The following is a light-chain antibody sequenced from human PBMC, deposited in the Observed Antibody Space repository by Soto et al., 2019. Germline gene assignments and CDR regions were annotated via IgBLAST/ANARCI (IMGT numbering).Light chain of an antibody. Sequence: AIQMTQSPPSLSASVGDRVIITCRASQDIRVDVGWLQQRPGHAPNLLIYAASTLHTGVPSTFIGSGSGTDFPPNHNHPQPEDVATYFCLQDYDFPYTFGQGTKLEI. CDR1: QDIRVD. CDR3: LQDYDFPYT. CDR2: AAS. J-gene: IGKJ2*01. V-gene: IGKV1-6*01.